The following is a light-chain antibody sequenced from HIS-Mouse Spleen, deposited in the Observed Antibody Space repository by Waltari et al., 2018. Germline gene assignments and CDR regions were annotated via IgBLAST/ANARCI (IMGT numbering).Light chain of an antibody. CDR1: SSDFGSYNL. CDR3: CSYAGSSTWV. Sequence: QSALTQPASVSGSPGQSITISRTGTSSDFGSYNLVPWYQQHPGKAPKLMIYEGSKRPSGVSNRFSGSKSGNTASLTISGLQAEDEADYYCCSYAGSSTWVFGGGTKLTVL. J-gene: IGLJ3*02. CDR2: EGS. V-gene: IGLV2-23*01.